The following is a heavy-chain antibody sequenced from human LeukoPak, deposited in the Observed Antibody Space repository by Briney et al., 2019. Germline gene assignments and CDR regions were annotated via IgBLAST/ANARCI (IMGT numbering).Heavy chain of an antibody. CDR3: ARGRTFDN. J-gene: IGHJ4*02. Sequence: PSEALSLTCTVSGGSISSYYWSWIRQPPGKGLEWIGNIYDRGSTKYNPSLKSRVTISVDTSKNQFSLRLSSVTAADTAVYYCARGRTFDNWGQGTLVTVSS. CDR1: GGSISSYY. CDR2: IYDRGST. V-gene: IGHV4-59*01.